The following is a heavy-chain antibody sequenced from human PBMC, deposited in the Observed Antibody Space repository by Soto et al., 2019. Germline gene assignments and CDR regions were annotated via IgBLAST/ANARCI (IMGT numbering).Heavy chain of an antibody. D-gene: IGHD5-12*01. Sequence: QVPLVQSGAEEKKPGASVKVSCKASGYTFTNYATHWVRQAPGQRLEWMGWINAGNGNTQYSQKFQGRVTITRDTSASTAYMELSSLRSEDTAVYYCARVRGSYLPDYWGQGTLVTVSS. CDR1: GYTFTNYA. V-gene: IGHV1-3*05. CDR2: INAGNGNT. CDR3: ARVRGSYLPDY. J-gene: IGHJ4*02.